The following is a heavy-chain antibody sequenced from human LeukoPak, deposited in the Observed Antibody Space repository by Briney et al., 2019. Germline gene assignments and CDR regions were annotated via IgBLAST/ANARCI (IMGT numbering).Heavy chain of an antibody. CDR3: ARDDCSSGICYGDH. CDR1: GFTLTDYA. J-gene: IGHJ4*02. Sequence: GGSLRLSCAASGFTLTDYAMHWVRQAPGKGLVWVTYMSYDGRNKYYADSVKGRFTISRDSSKNTLYLQMHSLTTDDTAMYYCARDDCSSGICYGDHWGQGTLVTVSS. V-gene: IGHV3-30*04. CDR2: MSYDGRNK. D-gene: IGHD2-15*01.